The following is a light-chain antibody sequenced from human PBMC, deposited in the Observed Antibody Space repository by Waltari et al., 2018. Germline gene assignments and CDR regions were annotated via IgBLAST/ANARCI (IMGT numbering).Light chain of an antibody. Sequence: QSALTQPASVYGSPGQSITISCTGASTDVGASNSFFWYQQIPGNAPQVIIYDVTKRPSGVSNRFSGSKSGNSASLSISGLQAEDEAHYYCCSYAGRSTWVFGGGTKVTVL. V-gene: IGLV2-14*03. J-gene: IGLJ3*02. CDR1: STDVGASNS. CDR2: DVT. CDR3: CSYAGRSTWV.